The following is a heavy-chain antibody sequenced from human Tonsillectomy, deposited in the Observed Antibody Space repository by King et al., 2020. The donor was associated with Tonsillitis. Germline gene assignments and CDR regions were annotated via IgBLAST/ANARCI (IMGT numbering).Heavy chain of an antibody. V-gene: IGHV3-74*01. CDR3: AKDEVLGSGSCGS. CDR2: IREDGRET. J-gene: IGHJ5*02. Sequence: VQLVESGGGLVQPGGSLRISCAASGFTFSSHRMHWVRQAPGKGLVWVSRIREDGRETNYADSVKGRFTISRDNAKNTMYLQMNSLRAEDTAVYYCAKDEVLGSGSCGSWGQGTLVTVSS. D-gene: IGHD3-10*01. CDR1: GFTFSSHR.